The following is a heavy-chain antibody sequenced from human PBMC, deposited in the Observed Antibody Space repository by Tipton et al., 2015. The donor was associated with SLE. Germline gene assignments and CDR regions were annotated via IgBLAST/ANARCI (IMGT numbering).Heavy chain of an antibody. CDR1: GGFISSGGYY. V-gene: IGHV4-61*02. D-gene: IGHD4-17*01. CDR2: IYTSRST. J-gene: IGHJ3*02. Sequence: TLSLTCTVSGGFISSGGYYWSWLRQPAGKGLEWIGRIYTSRSTNHNPPLKSRVTMSVDTSKNQFSLTLSSVTAADTAVYYCARDHGDYDALGAFDIWGQGTMVTVSS. CDR3: ARDHGDYDALGAFDI.